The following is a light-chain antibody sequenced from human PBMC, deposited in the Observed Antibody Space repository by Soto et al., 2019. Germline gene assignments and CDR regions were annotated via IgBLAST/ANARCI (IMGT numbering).Light chain of an antibody. V-gene: IGKV3-15*01. CDR2: GAS. CDR1: QSISSN. Sequence: EIVMTQSPATLSVFPGERATVSCRASQSISSNLAWYQQKPGQAPRLLIYGASARATGIPARFIGSGSGTEFTLTISSLQSEHFAVYFCQQYNNWPPYSFGQGTKLEIK. J-gene: IGKJ2*03. CDR3: QQYNNWPPYS.